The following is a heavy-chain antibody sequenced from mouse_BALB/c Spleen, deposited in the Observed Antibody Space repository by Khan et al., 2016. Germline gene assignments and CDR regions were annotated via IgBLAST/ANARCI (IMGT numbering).Heavy chain of an antibody. D-gene: IGHD2-3*01. V-gene: IGHV1-54*01. J-gene: IGHJ4*01. CDR2: SNPGSGGT. Sequence: QVQLKQSGAELVRPGTSVKVSCKASGYAFTNYLIEWVKQRPGQGLEWIGVSNPGSGGTNYNEKFKGKATLTADKSSSTAYMQLSSLTSDDSAVYFCARYDGNYYAMDYWGQGTSVTVSS. CDR3: ARYDGNYYAMDY. CDR1: GYAFTNYL.